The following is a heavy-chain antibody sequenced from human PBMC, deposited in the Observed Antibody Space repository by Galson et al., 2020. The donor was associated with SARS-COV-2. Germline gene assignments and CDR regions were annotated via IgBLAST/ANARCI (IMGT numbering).Heavy chain of an antibody. CDR1: GESVTSGRSN. CDR3: AREISVVRQHDYYYSCLDV. Sequence: ASETLSLTCLVTGESVTSGRSNWTWIRQTPEKGLEWIGYIHYNMIDKTARTDYNPSLQSRVTISLDTSKKQFSLNLRSVTAADTAVYYCAREISVVRQHDYYYSCLDVWGQGTTVTVSS. V-gene: IGHV4-61*01. CDR2: IHYNMIDKTART. D-gene: IGHD3-10*01. J-gene: IGHJ6*02.